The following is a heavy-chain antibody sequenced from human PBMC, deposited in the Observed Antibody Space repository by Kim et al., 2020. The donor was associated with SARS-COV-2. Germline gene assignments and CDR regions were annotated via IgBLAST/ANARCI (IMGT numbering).Heavy chain of an antibody. J-gene: IGHJ4*02. CDR2: INHSGST. D-gene: IGHD2-2*01. CDR1: GGSFSGYY. V-gene: IGHV4-34*01. CDR3: ARVRDIVVVPAAIGY. Sequence: SETLSLTCAVYGGSFSGYYWSWIRQPPGKGLEWIGEINHSGSTNYNQSLKSRVTISVDTSKNQFSLKLSSVTAADTAVYYCARVRDIVVVPAAIGYWGQG.